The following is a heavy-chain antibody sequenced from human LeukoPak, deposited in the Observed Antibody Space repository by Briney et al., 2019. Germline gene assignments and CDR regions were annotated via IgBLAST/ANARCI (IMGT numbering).Heavy chain of an antibody. J-gene: IGHJ6*02. V-gene: IGHV1-69*13. CDR1: GGTFSSYA. CDR3: ARVPSLRKVVITLDYYYGMDV. Sequence: GASVKVSCKASGGTFSSYAISWVRQAPGQGLEWMGGIIPIFGTANYAQKFQGRVTITADESTSTAYMELSSLRSEDTAVYHCARVPSLRKVVITLDYYYGMDVWGQGTTVTVSS. CDR2: IIPIFGTA. D-gene: IGHD3-22*01.